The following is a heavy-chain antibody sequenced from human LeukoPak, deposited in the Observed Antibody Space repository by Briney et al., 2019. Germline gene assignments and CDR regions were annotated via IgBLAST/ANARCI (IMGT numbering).Heavy chain of an antibody. J-gene: IGHJ4*02. D-gene: IGHD2-2*01. Sequence: GGSPRLSCAASGFTFSRYSVNWVRQAPGKGLEWVSSISSSSSFIYYADSVKGRFTISRDNAKNSLYLQMNSLRAEDTAVYYCARDPPLGSCSTISCPHLDYWGQGTLVTVSS. CDR1: GFTFSRYS. CDR2: ISSSSSFI. V-gene: IGHV3-21*01. CDR3: ARDPPLGSCSTISCPHLDY.